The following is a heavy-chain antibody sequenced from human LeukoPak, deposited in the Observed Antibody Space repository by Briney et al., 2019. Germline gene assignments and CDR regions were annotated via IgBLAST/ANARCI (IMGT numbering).Heavy chain of an antibody. V-gene: IGHV3-23*01. CDR3: ARGHYDVLAASYKWTPDY. D-gene: IGHD3-9*01. CDR2: IDGYSGRT. J-gene: IGHJ4*02. CDR1: GFTFSNFA. Sequence: GGSLRLSCVVSGFTFSNFAMTWVRQTPEMGLEWVATIDGYSGRTWYADSVGGRFTTSRDNAKNSLSLQLNSLRVEDTAVYYCARGHYDVLAASYKWTPDYWGQGTLVTVSS.